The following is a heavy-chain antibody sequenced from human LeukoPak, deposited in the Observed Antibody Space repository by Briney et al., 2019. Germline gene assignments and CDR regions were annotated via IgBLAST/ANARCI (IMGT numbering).Heavy chain of an antibody. CDR3: AKAMTRLDCTNGVCYIWYFDL. CDR1: GFAFSSYG. D-gene: IGHD2-8*01. V-gene: IGHV3-30*02. J-gene: IGHJ2*01. Sequence: GGSLRLSCAASGFAFSSYGMHWVRQAPGKGLEWVAFIRYDGSNKYYADSVKGRFTISRDNSKNTLYLQMNSLRAEDTAVYYCAKAMTRLDCTNGVCYIWYFDLWGRGTLVTVSS. CDR2: IRYDGSNK.